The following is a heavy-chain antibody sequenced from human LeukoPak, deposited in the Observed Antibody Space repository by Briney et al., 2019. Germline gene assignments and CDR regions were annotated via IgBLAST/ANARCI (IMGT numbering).Heavy chain of an antibody. D-gene: IGHD3-22*01. Sequence: GRSLRLSCAASGFTFSSYGMHWVRQAPGKGLEWVSVISSDGSNKYYADSVKGRFTISRDNTKNTLYLQMNSLRAEDTAVFYCANENYYYSSGYLDNWGQGTLVTVSS. J-gene: IGHJ4*02. V-gene: IGHV3-30*18. CDR1: GFTFSSYG. CDR2: ISSDGSNK. CDR3: ANENYYYSSGYLDN.